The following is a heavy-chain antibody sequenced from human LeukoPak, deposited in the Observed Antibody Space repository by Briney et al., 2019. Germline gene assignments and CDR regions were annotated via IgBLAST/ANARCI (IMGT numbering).Heavy chain of an antibody. V-gene: IGHV3-7*01. CDR1: GFTFSNFW. CDR3: ARCSGWAFKN. D-gene: IGHD6-19*01. Sequence: GGSLRLSCAASGFTFSNFWMSWVRQAPGKGLEWVANINQDGSEKNYVDSVKGRFTISRDSAKNSLYLQMDSRRDEDTAIYYCARCSGWAFKNWGQRTLVTVSS. J-gene: IGHJ4*02. CDR2: INQDGSEK.